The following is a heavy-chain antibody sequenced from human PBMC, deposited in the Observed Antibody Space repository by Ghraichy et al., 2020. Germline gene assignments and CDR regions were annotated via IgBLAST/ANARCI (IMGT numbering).Heavy chain of an antibody. Sequence: GESLNISCAASGFTFSTYSMNWVRQAPGKGLEWVSSITSSSTYIYYSDSLKGRFTISRDNAKNSLYLQMNSLRAEDTAVYYCARDYDTTGYFFYGMDVWGRGTTITVSS. CDR2: ITSSSTYI. J-gene: IGHJ6*02. V-gene: IGHV3-21*01. CDR3: ARDYDTTGYFFYGMDV. D-gene: IGHD3-22*01. CDR1: GFTFSTYS.